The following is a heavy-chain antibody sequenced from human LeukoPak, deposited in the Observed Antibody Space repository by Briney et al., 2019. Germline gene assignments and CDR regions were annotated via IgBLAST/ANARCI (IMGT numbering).Heavy chain of an antibody. Sequence: GGSLKLSCTASGFTFSGSAVHWVRQASGKGWRGLAVRSKANNYATEYAASVRGRFTISRDDSGITAFLQMYSLQSEDTAVYYCFVLWQQLVPVISWGQGSLVTVSS. CDR2: RSKANNYAT. J-gene: IGHJ5*01. CDR1: GFTFSGSA. D-gene: IGHD6-13*01. CDR3: FVLWQQLVPVIS. V-gene: IGHV3-73*01.